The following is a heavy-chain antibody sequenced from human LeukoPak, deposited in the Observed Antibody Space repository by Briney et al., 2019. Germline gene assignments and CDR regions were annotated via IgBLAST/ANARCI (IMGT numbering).Heavy chain of an antibody. CDR2: NSGSGGST. CDR3: TKVRSGSSNWALRVFDY. D-gene: IGHD4-11*01. V-gene: IGHV3-23*01. Sequence: GGSLRLSCAASGFTFSSYAMRWVRQAPGKGLEWVSANSGSGGSTYYADSVKGRFTISRDNSKNTLYLQMNSLRAEDTAVYYCTKVRSGSSNWALRVFDYWGQGALVTVSS. J-gene: IGHJ4*02. CDR1: GFTFSSYA.